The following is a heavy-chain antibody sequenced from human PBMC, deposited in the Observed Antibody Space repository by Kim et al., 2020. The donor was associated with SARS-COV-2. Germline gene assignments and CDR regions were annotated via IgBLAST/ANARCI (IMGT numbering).Heavy chain of an antibody. CDR3: ARDPPYYYDSSGSDY. CDR1: GFTFSSYG. V-gene: IGHV3-33*08. CDR2: IWYDGSNK. J-gene: IGHJ4*02. D-gene: IGHD3-22*01. Sequence: SLRLSCAASGFTFSSYGMHWVRQAPGKGLEWVAVIWYDGSNKYYADSVKGRFTISRDNSKNTLYLQMNSLRAEDTAVYYCARDPPYYYDSSGSDYWGQGTLVTVSS.